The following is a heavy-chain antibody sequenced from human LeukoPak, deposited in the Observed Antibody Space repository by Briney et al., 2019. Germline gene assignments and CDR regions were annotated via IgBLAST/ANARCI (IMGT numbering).Heavy chain of an antibody. J-gene: IGHJ3*02. D-gene: IGHD1/OR15-1a*01. V-gene: IGHV4-38-2*02. CDR3: ARRTERAFDI. Sequence: SGTLSLTCTVSGYSISSGYYWGWIRQPPGKGLEWIGSIYHSGSTYYKPSLQSRATISVDTSKNQFSLKLSSVTAADTAVYYCARRTERAFDIWGQGTMVTVSS. CDR2: IYHSGST. CDR1: GYSISSGYY.